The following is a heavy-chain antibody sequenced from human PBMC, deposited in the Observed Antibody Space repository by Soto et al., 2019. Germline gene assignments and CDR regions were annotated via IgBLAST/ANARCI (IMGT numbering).Heavy chain of an antibody. J-gene: IGHJ2*01. Sequence: PGKGLEWIGSIYYSGRTYYNPSLKRRVTIAVDTSKNQFSLKLSSVTAADTAVYYCARHSFFFQEEDEIRGLCTVSAFLLNRSSDL. D-gene: IGHD2-15*01. CDR3: ARHSFFFQEEDEIRGLCTVSAFLLNRSSDL. CDR2: IYYSGRT. V-gene: IGHV4-39*01.